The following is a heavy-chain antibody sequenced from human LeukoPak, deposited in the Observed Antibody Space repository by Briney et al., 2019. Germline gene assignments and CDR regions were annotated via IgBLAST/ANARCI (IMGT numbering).Heavy chain of an antibody. V-gene: IGHV4-4*07. CDR2: IYTSGST. CDR3: ARDLSVAFGGVIVPYYFDY. J-gene: IGHJ4*02. Sequence: PSETLSLTCTVFGGSISSYYWSWIRQPAGKGLEWIGRIYTSGSTNYNPSLKSRVTMSVDTSKNQFSLKLSSVTAADTAVYYCARDLSVAFGGVIVPYYFDYWGQGTLVTVSS. D-gene: IGHD3-16*02. CDR1: GGSISSYY.